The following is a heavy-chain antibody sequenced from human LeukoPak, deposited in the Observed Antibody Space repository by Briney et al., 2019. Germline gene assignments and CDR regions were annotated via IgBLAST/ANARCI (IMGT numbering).Heavy chain of an antibody. CDR1: GYTFTSYG. Sequence: ASVKASCKASGYTFTSYGISWVRQAPGQGLEWMGWISAYNGNTNYAQKLQGRVTMTTDTSTSTAYMELRSLRSDDTAVYYCARVDSSSSRDYFDYWGQGTLVTVSS. D-gene: IGHD6-6*01. V-gene: IGHV1-18*01. CDR3: ARVDSSSSRDYFDY. CDR2: ISAYNGNT. J-gene: IGHJ4*02.